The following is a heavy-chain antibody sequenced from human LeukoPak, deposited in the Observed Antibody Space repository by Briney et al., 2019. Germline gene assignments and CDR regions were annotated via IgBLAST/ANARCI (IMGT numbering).Heavy chain of an antibody. CDR3: AKAALRYQLLSSLDY. CDR1: GFTFSNYE. V-gene: IGHV3-48*03. CDR2: ISSSGSTT. D-gene: IGHD2-2*01. Sequence: PGGSLRLSCAASGFTFSNYEMNWVRQAPGKGLEWVSYISSSGSTTYYADSVKGRFTISRDNAKNSLYLQMNSLRAEDTAIYYCAKAALRYQLLSSLDYWGQGTLVTVSS. J-gene: IGHJ4*02.